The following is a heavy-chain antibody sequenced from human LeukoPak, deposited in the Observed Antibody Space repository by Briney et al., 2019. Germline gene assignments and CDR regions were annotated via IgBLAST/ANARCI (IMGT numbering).Heavy chain of an antibody. D-gene: IGHD3-22*01. V-gene: IGHV3-33*01. J-gene: IGHJ4*02. Sequence: GGSLRLSCAASGFTFRSYAMQCVRQAPGKGLEGVAVIWYDGSNKNYADSVKGRFTISRDNSKNTLYLQMNSLRAEDTAVYYCARVAMSDSSGYCDYWGQGTLVTVSS. CDR1: GFTFRSYA. CDR2: IWYDGSNK. CDR3: ARVAMSDSSGYCDY.